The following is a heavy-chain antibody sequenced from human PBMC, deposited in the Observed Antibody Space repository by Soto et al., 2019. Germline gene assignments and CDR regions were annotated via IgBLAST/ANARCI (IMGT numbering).Heavy chain of an antibody. Sequence: PGGSLRLSCAASGFTFSSYWMSWVRQAPGKGLEWVANIKQDGSEKYYVDSVKGRFTISRDNAKNSLYLQMNSLRAEDTAVYYCARSIVAHRVYYYGIDVWGQGTTVTVSS. D-gene: IGHD6-6*01. V-gene: IGHV3-7*05. CDR1: GFTFSSYW. J-gene: IGHJ6*02. CDR2: IKQDGSEK. CDR3: ARSIVAHRVYYYGIDV.